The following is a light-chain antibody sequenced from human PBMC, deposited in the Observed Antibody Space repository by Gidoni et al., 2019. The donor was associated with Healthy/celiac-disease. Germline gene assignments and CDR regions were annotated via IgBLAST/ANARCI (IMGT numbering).Light chain of an antibody. CDR2: GAS. J-gene: IGKJ5*01. Sequence: ERALTQAPGTLSLSPGERATLSCRGSQSVSNSYLAWYQQQPGQAPRLLIYGASSRATGIPDRFSGIGSGTDFTLTISILEPEDFAVYYCQQYGSSRIAFXXXTRLEIK. CDR1: QSVSNSY. CDR3: QQYGSSRIA. V-gene: IGKV3-20*01.